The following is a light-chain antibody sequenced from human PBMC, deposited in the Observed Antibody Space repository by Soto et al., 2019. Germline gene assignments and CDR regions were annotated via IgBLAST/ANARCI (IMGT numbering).Light chain of an antibody. CDR2: DVT. CDR1: TSDVGGYDY. Sequence: QSVLTHPRSVSGSPGQSVAISCTGTTSDVGGYDYVSWYQQHPGKAPELIIFDVTKRPSGVPDRFSGSKSGNTASLTISGLQAEDEADYFCCSYAGDFYVFGSGTKVTVL. J-gene: IGLJ1*01. V-gene: IGLV2-11*01. CDR3: CSYAGDFYV.